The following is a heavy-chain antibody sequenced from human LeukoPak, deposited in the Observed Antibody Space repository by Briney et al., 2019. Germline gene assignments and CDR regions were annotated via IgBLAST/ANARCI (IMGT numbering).Heavy chain of an antibody. D-gene: IGHD3-3*01. Sequence: SETLSLTCTVSGGSISSSSYYWGWIRQPPGKGLEWIGSIYYSGSTYYNPSLKSRVTISVDTSKNQFSLKLSSVTAADTAVYYCARDGPRYDFWSTRGPFDPWGQGTLVTVSS. V-gene: IGHV4-39*07. CDR1: GGSISSSSYY. CDR3: ARDGPRYDFWSTRGPFDP. CDR2: IYYSGST. J-gene: IGHJ5*02.